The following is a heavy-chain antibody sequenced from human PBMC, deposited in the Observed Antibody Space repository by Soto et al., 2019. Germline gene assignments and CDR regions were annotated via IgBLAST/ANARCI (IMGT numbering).Heavy chain of an antibody. D-gene: IGHD3-22*01. CDR1: GLTFDSRG. J-gene: IGHJ4*02. Sequence: EVQLLESGGGLEQSGGSLRLSCAASGLTFDSRGMSWVRQAPGKGLEWVSAIDGGVGSTYYAYSLKGQFTISRDNAKNTLYLQINSLRAEDTAIYYCTTSNGYFVDWGQGTLVTVSS. V-gene: IGHV3-23*01. CDR3: TTSNGYFVD. CDR2: IDGGVGST.